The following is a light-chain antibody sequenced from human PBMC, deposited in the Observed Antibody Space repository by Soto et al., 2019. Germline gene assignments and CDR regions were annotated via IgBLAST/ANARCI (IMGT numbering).Light chain of an antibody. V-gene: IGKV1-39*01. CDR2: GAS. J-gene: IGKJ3*01. CDR1: QTISSY. CDR3: QQSYNTPFP. Sequence: DIQMTQSPSSLSASVGDRVTITCRASQTISSYLNWYQQKPGKATKLLIYGASNLQSWVPSRFSGSGSGTDFTLTISSLQPEDFATYFCQQSYNTPFPFGPGTKVDIK.